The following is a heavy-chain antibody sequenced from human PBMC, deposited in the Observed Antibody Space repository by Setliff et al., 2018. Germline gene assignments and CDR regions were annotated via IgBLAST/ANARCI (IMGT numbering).Heavy chain of an antibody. V-gene: IGHV4-61*09. CDR3: ARGRYYESNSYYFPFDS. Sequence: PSETLSLTCTVSGGSISSGNYYWIWIRQPAGKALEWLGHIFARGSMNYNPSLRSRITISQDRSENQFSLTLSSVTAADTAVYYCARGRYYESNSYYFPFDSWGQGMLGTVPQ. D-gene: IGHD3-22*01. CDR1: GGSISSGNYY. CDR2: IFARGSM. J-gene: IGHJ4*02.